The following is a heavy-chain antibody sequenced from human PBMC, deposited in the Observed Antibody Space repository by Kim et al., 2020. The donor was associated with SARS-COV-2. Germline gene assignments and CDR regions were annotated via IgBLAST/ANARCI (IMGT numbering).Heavy chain of an antibody. CDR1: GYTFTSSD. CDR2: MNPHSGDT. Sequence: ASVKVSCKASGYTFTSSDINWVRQATGQGLEWMGWMNPHSGDTVHAQKFQGRVTMTRNTSISTAYMELSSLTSEDTAVYYCARGSGGLLWFGELVLDYWGQGALVTVSA. J-gene: IGHJ4*02. D-gene: IGHD3-10*01. V-gene: IGHV1-8*01. CDR3: ARGSGGLLWFGELVLDY.